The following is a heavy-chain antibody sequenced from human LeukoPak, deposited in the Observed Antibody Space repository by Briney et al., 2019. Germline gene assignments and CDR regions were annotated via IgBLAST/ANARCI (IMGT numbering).Heavy chain of an antibody. CDR1: GFTVSSDY. D-gene: IGHD1-7*01. CDR3: ARVNYAGGFDY. V-gene: IGHV3-66*02. J-gene: IGHJ4*02. Sequence: GGSLRLSCAASGFTVSSDYMSWVRQAPAKGLEWVSIVYSDGTTYYADSVKGRFSVSRDISKNTMSVQMNGLRPEDTAVYYCARVNYAGGFDYWGQGTLVTVSS. CDR2: VYSDGTT.